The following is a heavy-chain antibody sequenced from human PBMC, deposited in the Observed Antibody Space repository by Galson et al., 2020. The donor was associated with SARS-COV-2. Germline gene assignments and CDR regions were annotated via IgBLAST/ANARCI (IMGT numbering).Heavy chain of an antibody. CDR1: GFTFSSNC. Sequence: GGSLRLSCAASGFTFSSNCIHWVRQAPGKGLEWVAVIWYDGSHKYYADSVKGRFTISRDDSKNTMYLQMNSLRAEDTAAYYCARDLYGSVKYVDYWGQGNLVTVSS. D-gene: IGHD3-10*01. CDR3: ARDLYGSVKYVDY. V-gene: IGHV3-33*01. CDR2: IWYDGSHK. J-gene: IGHJ4*02.